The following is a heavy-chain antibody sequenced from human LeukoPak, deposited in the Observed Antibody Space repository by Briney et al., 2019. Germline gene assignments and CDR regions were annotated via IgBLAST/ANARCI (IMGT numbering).Heavy chain of an antibody. V-gene: IGHV3-21*01. CDR3: ARDRGYCGGDCYEPPNY. D-gene: IGHD2-21*02. CDR1: GFTFSSYS. J-gene: IGHJ4*02. CDR2: ISSSSSYI. Sequence: PGGSLRLSCAASGFTFSSYSMNWVRQAPGKGLEWVSSISSSSSYIYYADSVKGRFTISRDNAKNSLYLQMNSLRAEDTAVYYCARDRGYCGGDCYEPPNYWGQGTLVTVFS.